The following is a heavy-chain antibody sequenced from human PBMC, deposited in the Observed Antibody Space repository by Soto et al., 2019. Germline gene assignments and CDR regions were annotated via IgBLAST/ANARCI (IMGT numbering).Heavy chain of an antibody. CDR3: ATHWAGTPAPGRYGMDV. J-gene: IGHJ6*02. CDR1: GFTVSSNF. D-gene: IGHD1-7*01. CDR2: IYSDGNT. Sequence: GGSLRLSCAASGFTVSSNFMSWVRQAPGKGLQWASIIYSDGNTYYADSVKGRFTISRDVSKNTLYLQMNSLRAEDTAVYYCATHWAGTPAPGRYGMDVWGQGTTVTVSS. V-gene: IGHV3-53*01.